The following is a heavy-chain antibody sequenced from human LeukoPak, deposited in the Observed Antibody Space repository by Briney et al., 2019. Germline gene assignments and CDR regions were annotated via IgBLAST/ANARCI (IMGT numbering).Heavy chain of an antibody. J-gene: IGHJ5*02. CDR1: GGSISSYY. D-gene: IGHD2-2*01. Sequence: SETLSLTCTVSGGSISSYYWSWIRQPPGKGLEWIGYIYYSGSTNYNPSLKSRVTISVDTSKNQFSLKLNSVTAADTAVYYCARLASSTSLLYWFDPWGQGTLVTVSS. CDR2: IYYSGST. CDR3: ARLASSTSLLYWFDP. V-gene: IGHV4-59*08.